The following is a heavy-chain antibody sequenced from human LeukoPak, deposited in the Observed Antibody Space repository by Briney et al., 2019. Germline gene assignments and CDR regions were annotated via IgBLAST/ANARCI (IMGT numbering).Heavy chain of an antibody. Sequence: GGSLRLSCVASGFTFSSYWMHWVRQAPGKGLVWVSRTNNDGSSTSYADSVKGRFTISRDNAKNTLYLQMNSLRAEDTAVYYCARAPYYYYMDVWGNGTTVTVSS. CDR3: ARAPYYYYMDV. V-gene: IGHV3-74*01. J-gene: IGHJ6*03. CDR1: GFTFSSYW. CDR2: TNNDGSST.